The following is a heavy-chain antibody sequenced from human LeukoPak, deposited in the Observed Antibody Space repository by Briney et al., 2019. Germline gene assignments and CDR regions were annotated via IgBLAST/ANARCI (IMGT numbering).Heavy chain of an antibody. CDR1: GFTVSSNY. CDR3: ATGAYYDSSGYRYFDY. Sequence: PGGSLRLSCAASGFTVSSNYMSWVRQAPGKGLEWVSSISSGSSYMSYADSLKGRFTISRDNAKNSLYLQMNSLRAEDTAVYYCATGAYYDSSGYRYFDYWGQGTLVTVSS. CDR2: ISSGSSYM. J-gene: IGHJ4*02. D-gene: IGHD3-22*01. V-gene: IGHV3-21*01.